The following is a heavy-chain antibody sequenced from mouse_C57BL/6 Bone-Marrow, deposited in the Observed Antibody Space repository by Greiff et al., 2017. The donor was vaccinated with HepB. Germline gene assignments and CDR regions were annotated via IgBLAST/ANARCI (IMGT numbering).Heavy chain of an antibody. CDR3: TPYSNHWYFGV. V-gene: IGHV14-4*01. CDR2: IDPENGDT. D-gene: IGHD2-5*01. Sequence: EVQLQQSGAELVRPGASVKLSCTASGFNIKDDYMHWVKQRPEQGLEWIGWIDPENGDTEYASKFQGKATITADTSSNTAYLQLSSLTSEDTAVYYCTPYSNHWYFGVWGTGTTVTVSS. CDR1: GFNIKDDY. J-gene: IGHJ1*03.